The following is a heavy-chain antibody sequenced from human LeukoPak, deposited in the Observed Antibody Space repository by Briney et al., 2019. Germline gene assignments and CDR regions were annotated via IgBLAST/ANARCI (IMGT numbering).Heavy chain of an antibody. Sequence: GASVKVSCKASGYTFTNYTLNWVRQAPGQGLEWMGWINPKNGGTNYAQKFQGRVTMTRDTSINTAFMELSRLNSDDTAVYFCARDGYGGNSFDYWGQGTLVTVSS. D-gene: IGHD4-23*01. CDR3: ARDGYGGNSFDY. CDR2: INPKNGGT. V-gene: IGHV1-2*02. CDR1: GYTFTNYT. J-gene: IGHJ4*02.